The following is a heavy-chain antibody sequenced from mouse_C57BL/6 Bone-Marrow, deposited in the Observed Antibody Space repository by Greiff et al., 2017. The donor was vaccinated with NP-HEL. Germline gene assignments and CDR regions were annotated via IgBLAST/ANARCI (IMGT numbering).Heavy chain of an antibody. CDR2: IYPGDGDT. V-gene: IGHV1-80*01. CDR3: ARYRFDGGFAY. CDR1: GYAFSSYW. D-gene: IGHD2-3*01. J-gene: IGHJ3*01. Sequence: VKLVESGAELVKHGASVKISCKASGYAFSSYWMNWVKQRPGKGLEWIGQIYPGDGDTNYNGKFKGKATLTADKSSSTAYMQLSSLTSEDSAVYFCARYRFDGGFAYWGQGTLVTVSA.